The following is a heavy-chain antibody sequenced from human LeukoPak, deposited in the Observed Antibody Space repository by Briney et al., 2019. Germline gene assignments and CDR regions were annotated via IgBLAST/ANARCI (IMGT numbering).Heavy chain of an antibody. V-gene: IGHV3-30*04. CDR3: ARGYCTSSSCYNDY. CDR1: GFTFSTYA. J-gene: IGHJ4*02. Sequence: GGSLRLSCVTSGFTFSTYAFHWVRQAPGKGLEWVATMSFDVNNKYYADSVRGRFTISRDNSKNTLCLQMNSLRAEDTAVYFCARGYCTSSSCYNDYWGQGTLVTVSS. D-gene: IGHD2-2*02. CDR2: MSFDVNNK.